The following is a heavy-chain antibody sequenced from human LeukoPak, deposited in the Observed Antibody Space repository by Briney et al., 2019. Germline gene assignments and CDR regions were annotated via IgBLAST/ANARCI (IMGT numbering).Heavy chain of an antibody. V-gene: IGHV4-34*01. CDR3: ARRRDGYKRRAFDI. D-gene: IGHD5-24*01. J-gene: IGHJ3*02. CDR1: GGSFSGYY. CDR2: INHSGST. Sequence: SETLSLTCAVYGGSFSGYYWSWIRQPPGKGLEWIGEINHSGSTNYNPSLKSRVTISVDTSKNQFSLELSSVTAADTAVYYCARRRDGYKRRAFDIWGQGTMVTVSS.